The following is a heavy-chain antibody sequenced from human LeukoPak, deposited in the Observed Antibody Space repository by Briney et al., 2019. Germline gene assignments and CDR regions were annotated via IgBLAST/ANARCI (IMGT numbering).Heavy chain of an antibody. CDR1: GGSISSSSYY. J-gene: IGHJ5*02. D-gene: IGHD5-18*01. V-gene: IGHV4-39*01. CDR3: AVPGLGYSYGNWFGP. CDR2: IYYSGST. Sequence: NSSETLSLTCTVSGGSISSSSYYWGWIRQPPGKGLEWIGSIYYSGSTYYNPSLKSRVTISVDTSKNQFSLKLSSVTAADTAVYYCAVPGLGYSYGNWFGPWGQGTLVTVSS.